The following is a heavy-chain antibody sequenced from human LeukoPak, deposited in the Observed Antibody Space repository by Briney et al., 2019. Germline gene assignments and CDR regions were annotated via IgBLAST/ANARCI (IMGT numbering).Heavy chain of an antibody. CDR1: GGTFSSYA. D-gene: IGHD6-6*01. CDR3: AREPASSFTPEPNAFDI. V-gene: IGHV1-69*13. J-gene: IGHJ3*02. CDR2: IIPMSGTA. Sequence: PPASVKVSCKPSGGTFSSYAITWVRQAPGQGLEWMGGIIPMSGTANYAQKFQGRVTITADESTSTAYMELSSLRSEDTAVYYCAREPASSFTPEPNAFDIWGQGTMVTVSS.